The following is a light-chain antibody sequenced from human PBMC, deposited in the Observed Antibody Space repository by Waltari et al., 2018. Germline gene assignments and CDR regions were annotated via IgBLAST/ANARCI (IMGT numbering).Light chain of an antibody. CDR1: ALPKQF. CDR2: KDT. J-gene: IGLJ2*01. CDR3: QSADSTSTHVV. V-gene: IGLV3-25*03. Sequence: SYELTQPPSVSVSPGQTATTTCSGDALPKQFAFWYQQKPGKAPVLVTYKDTERPSGIPDRFSGSTSGTTVTLTISGVQAEDEADYYCQSADSTSTHVVFGGGTKLTVL.